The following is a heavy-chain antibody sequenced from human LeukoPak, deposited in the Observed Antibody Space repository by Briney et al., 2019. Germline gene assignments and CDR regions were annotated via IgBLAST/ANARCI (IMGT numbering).Heavy chain of an antibody. CDR3: ARDPSSGWPDC. Sequence: GGSLRLSCAASGFTFSTYSMNWVRQAPGKGLEWVSSISSSSSYIYYADSVKGRFTVSRDNAKNSLYLQMNSLRAEDTALYYCARDPSSGWPDCWGQGTLVTVSS. V-gene: IGHV3-21*04. D-gene: IGHD6-19*01. J-gene: IGHJ4*02. CDR1: GFTFSTYS. CDR2: ISSSSSYI.